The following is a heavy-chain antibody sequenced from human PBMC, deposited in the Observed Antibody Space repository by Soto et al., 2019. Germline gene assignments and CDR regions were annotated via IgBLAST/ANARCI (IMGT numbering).Heavy chain of an antibody. V-gene: IGHV4-4*02. CDR1: GGSISSSNW. J-gene: IGHJ5*02. D-gene: IGHD2-15*01. CDR3: ARDRSVVVAATLALAGTGWFDP. CDR2: IYHSGST. Sequence: NPSETLSLTCAVSGGSISSSNWWSWVRQPPGKGLEWIGEIYHSGSTNYNPSLKSRVTISVDKSKNQFSLKLSSVTAADTAVYYCARDRSVVVAATLALAGTGWFDPWGQGTLVTVSS.